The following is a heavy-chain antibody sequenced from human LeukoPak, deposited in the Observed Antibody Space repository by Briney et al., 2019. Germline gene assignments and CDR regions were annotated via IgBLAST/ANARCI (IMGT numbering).Heavy chain of an antibody. CDR2: IYYSGST. V-gene: IGHV4-59*12. Sequence: SETLSLTCTVSGGSISSYYWSWIRQPPGKGLEWIGYIYYSGSTNYNPSLKSRVTISVDTSKNQFSLKLSSVTAADTAVYYCARGRNRIVVVPAAFDYWGQGTLVTVSS. D-gene: IGHD2-2*01. J-gene: IGHJ4*02. CDR1: GGSISSYY. CDR3: ARGRNRIVVVPAAFDY.